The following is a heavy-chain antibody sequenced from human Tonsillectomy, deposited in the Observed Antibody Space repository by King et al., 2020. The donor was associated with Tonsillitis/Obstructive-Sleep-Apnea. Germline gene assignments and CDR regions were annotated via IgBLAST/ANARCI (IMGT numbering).Heavy chain of an antibody. V-gene: IGHV5-51*01. CDR2: IYPGDSDT. CDR3: ARQFVGPWTSASCPWGFDP. CDR1: GYSFTTYW. J-gene: IGHJ5*02. D-gene: IGHD2-2*01. Sequence: EGQLVQSGAEVKNPGESLKISCKGSGYSFTTYWIGWVRQMPGKGLEWMGIIYPGDSDTRYSPSFQGQVTISADKSISTAYLQWSSLKASDTAMYYCARQFVGPWTSASCPWGFDPWGQGTLVTVSS.